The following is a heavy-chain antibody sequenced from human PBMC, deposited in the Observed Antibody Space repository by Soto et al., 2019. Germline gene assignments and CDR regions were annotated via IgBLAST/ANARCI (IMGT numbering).Heavy chain of an antibody. J-gene: IGHJ6*02. D-gene: IGHD1-26*01. CDR3: ARDEISGSSLNRKSVYGMDV. V-gene: IGHV1-69*13. Sequence: ASVKVSCKASGGTFSSYAISWVRQAPGQGLEWMGGIIPIFGTANYAQKFQGRVTITADESTSTAYMELSSLRSEDTAVYYCARDEISGSSLNRKSVYGMDVWGQGPTVTVSS. CDR1: GGTFSSYA. CDR2: IIPIFGTA.